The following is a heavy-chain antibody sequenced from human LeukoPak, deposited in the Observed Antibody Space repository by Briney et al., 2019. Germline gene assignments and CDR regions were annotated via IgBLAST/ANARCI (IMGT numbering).Heavy chain of an antibody. J-gene: IGHJ4*02. V-gene: IGHV1-2*02. CDR1: GYTFTGYY. Sequence: ASVKVSCKASGYTFTGYYMHWVRQAPGQGLEWMGWINPNSGGTNYAQKFQGRVTMTRDTSISTAYMELSRLRSDDTAVYYCARGEAPRYCSSTNCPGDYWGQGTLVTVSS. CDR2: INPNSGGT. CDR3: ARGEAPRYCSSTNCPGDY. D-gene: IGHD2-2*01.